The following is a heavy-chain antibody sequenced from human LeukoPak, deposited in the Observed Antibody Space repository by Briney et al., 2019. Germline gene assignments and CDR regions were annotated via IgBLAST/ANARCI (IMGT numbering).Heavy chain of an antibody. V-gene: IGHV4-4*09. CDR3: ARLAAAGRLDY. J-gene: IGHJ4*02. CDR2: IYTSGST. CDR1: GGSISSYY. Sequence: SETLSLTCTVSGGSISSYYWSWIRQPPGKGLERIGYIYTSGSTNYNPSLKSRVTISVDTSKNQFSLKLSSVTAADTAVYYCARLAAAGRLDYWGQGTLVTVSS. D-gene: IGHD6-13*01.